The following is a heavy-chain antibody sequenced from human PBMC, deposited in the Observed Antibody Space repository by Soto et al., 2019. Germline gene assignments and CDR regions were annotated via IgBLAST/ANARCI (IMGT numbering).Heavy chain of an antibody. CDR2: IKQDGSEK. V-gene: IGHV3-7*01. D-gene: IGHD2-15*01. Sequence: PGGSLRLSCAASGFTFSSYWMSWFRQAPGKGLEWVANIKQDGSEKYYVDSVKGRFTISRDNAKNSLYLQMNSLRAEDTAVYYCARVLSVVVVVATNGGVDVWAQRTSVTVSS. CDR3: ARVLSVVVVVATNGGVDV. J-gene: IGHJ6*02. CDR1: GFTFSSYW.